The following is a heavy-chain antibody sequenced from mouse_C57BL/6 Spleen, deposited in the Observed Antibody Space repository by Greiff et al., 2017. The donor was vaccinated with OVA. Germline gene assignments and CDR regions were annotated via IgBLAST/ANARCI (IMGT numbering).Heavy chain of an antibody. V-gene: IGHV5-17*01. Sequence: EVQLQQSGGGLVKPGGSLKLSCAASGFTFSDYGMHWVRQAPEKGLEWVAYISSGSSTIYYADTVKGRFTISRDNAKNTLFLQMTSLRSEDTAMYYCARPYYYGSSYFDDWGQGTTLTVSS. CDR1: GFTFSDYG. D-gene: IGHD1-1*01. CDR3: ARPYYYGSSYFDD. J-gene: IGHJ2*01. CDR2: ISSGSSTI.